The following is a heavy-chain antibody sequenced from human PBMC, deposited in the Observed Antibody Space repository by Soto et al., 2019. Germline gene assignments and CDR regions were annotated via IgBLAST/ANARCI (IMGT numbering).Heavy chain of an antibody. Sequence: GASVKVSCKVSGYTLTELSMHWVRQAPGKGLEWMGGFDPEDGETIYAQKFQGRVTITADKSTSTAYMELSSLRSEDTAVYYCASISIAGPARIWGQGTMVTVSS. V-gene: IGHV1-24*01. CDR2: FDPEDGET. D-gene: IGHD6-6*01. CDR1: GYTLTELS. CDR3: ASISIAGPARI. J-gene: IGHJ3*02.